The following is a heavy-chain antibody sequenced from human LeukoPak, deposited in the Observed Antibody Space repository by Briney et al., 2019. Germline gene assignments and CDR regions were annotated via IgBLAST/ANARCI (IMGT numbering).Heavy chain of an antibody. J-gene: IGHJ4*02. D-gene: IGHD1-1*01. CDR2: INEDGNER. V-gene: IGHV3-7*04. CDR3: ARDTTGTTFDY. CDR1: GFTFSTAW. Sequence: GGSLRLSCAASGFTFSTAWMSWVRQAPGRGLEWVAKINEDGNERYYVDSVKGRFTISRDNAKNSLYLQMNSLRADDTAVYYCARDTTGTTFDYWGQGTLVTVSS.